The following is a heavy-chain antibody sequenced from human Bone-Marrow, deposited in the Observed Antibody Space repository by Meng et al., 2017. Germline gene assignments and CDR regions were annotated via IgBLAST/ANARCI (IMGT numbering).Heavy chain of an antibody. D-gene: IGHD5-18*01. J-gene: IGHJ4*02. CDR3: ARDLVRTAMVGVFDY. Sequence: QLQLQESAPGLVKPSGTLSLTFAVAGGSISSSNWWSWVRQPPGKGLEWIGEINNSRSTNSNPALKIRVTISVDKSKNQFSLKLSSVTAADTAVYYCARDLVRTAMVGVFDYWGQGTLVTVSS. CDR1: GGSISSSNW. V-gene: IGHV4-4*02. CDR2: INNSRST.